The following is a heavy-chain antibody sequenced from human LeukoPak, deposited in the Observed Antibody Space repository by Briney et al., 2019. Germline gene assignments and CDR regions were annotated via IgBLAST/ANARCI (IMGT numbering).Heavy chain of an antibody. D-gene: IGHD3-22*01. J-gene: IGHJ4*02. CDR1: GFTFSSYA. Sequence: PGGSLRLSCAASGFTFSSYAMSWVRQAPGKGLEWVSAISGSGGSTYYADSVKGRFTISRDNSENTLYLQMNSLRAEDTAVYYCAKGSYYYDSSGYLDYWGQGTLVTVSS. CDR3: AKGSYYYDSSGYLDY. CDR2: ISGSGGST. V-gene: IGHV3-23*01.